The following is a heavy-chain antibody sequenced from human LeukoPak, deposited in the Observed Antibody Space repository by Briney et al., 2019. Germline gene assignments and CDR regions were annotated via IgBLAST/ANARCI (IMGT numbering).Heavy chain of an antibody. J-gene: IGHJ4*02. CDR1: GFTLSSYS. CDR3: ARLYCGRDCYSSDY. V-gene: IGHV3-21*01. CDR2: ISSDSLHI. D-gene: IGHD2-21*02. Sequence: GGSLRLSCGASGFTLSSYSMNWVRQAPGKGLEWVSSISSDSLHIFYADSMKGRFTISRDNAKSSLYLQMNSLRADDTAVYYCARLYCGRDCYSSDYWGQGTLVTVSS.